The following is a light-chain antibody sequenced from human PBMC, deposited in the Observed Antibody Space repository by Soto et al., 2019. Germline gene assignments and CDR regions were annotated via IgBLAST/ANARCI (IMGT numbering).Light chain of an antibody. CDR3: QQFTNYPIT. V-gene: IGKV1D-13*01. J-gene: IGKJ5*01. Sequence: IRLDQSPSTEYVYVRDRVTXXCGASQDIGTYLNWYQHKPGKAPKHLIYAASSLESGVPSRFSGSGSGTDFTLTISSLQPEDFARYYCQQFTNYPITVGQGTRLEI. CDR1: QDIGTY. CDR2: AAS.